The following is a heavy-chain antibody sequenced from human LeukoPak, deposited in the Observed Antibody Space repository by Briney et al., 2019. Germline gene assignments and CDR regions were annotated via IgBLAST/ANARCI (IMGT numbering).Heavy chain of an antibody. CDR3: ANTYYYDSSGYYLFDY. D-gene: IGHD3-22*01. V-gene: IGHV3-74*01. J-gene: IGHJ4*02. Sequence: GGSLRLSCAASGFTFSSYWMHWVRQAPGKGLVWVSRINSDGSSTSYADSVKGRFTISRDNAKNTLYLQMNSLRAEDTAVYYCANTYYYDSSGYYLFDYWGQGTLVTVSS. CDR2: INSDGSST. CDR1: GFTFSSYW.